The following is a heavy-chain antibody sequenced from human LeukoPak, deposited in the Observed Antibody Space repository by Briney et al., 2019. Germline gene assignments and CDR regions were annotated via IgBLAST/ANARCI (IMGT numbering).Heavy chain of an antibody. CDR2: IRYDGSNK. Sequence: GGSLRLSCAGSGFSFSSYGMHWVRQAPGKGLEWVAFIRYDGSNKYYADSVKGRFTISRDNSKNTLYLQMNSLRAEDTAVYYCAKGDLYYFDYWGQGTLVTVSS. V-gene: IGHV3-30*02. CDR3: AKGDLYYFDY. CDR1: GFSFSSYG. J-gene: IGHJ4*02. D-gene: IGHD2-21*02.